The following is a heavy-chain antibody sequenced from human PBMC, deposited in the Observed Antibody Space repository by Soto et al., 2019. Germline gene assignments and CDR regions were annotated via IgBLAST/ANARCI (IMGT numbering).Heavy chain of an antibody. J-gene: IGHJ3*01. CDR3: SRDMVSLNSVWDPFDV. Sequence: EVQLLESGGGLVQPGGSLRLSCAASGFTFSSYTITWVRQAPGKALEWVSSSVGDGSDTYYADSVQGRFTISRDNSRKTLYLQMNSLRAEDTATYYCSRDMVSLNSVWDPFDVWGKGTMVTVSS. V-gene: IGHV3-23*01. CDR2: SVGDGSDT. CDR1: GFTFSSYT. D-gene: IGHD2-21*01.